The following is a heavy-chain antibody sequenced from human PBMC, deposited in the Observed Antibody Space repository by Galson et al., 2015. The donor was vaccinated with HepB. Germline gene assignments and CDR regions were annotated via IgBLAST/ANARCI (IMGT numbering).Heavy chain of an antibody. CDR2: ISTFNGNT. J-gene: IGHJ6*02. D-gene: IGHD6-19*01. Sequence: SVKVSCKASGYTFINYGITWVRQAPGQGLEWLGWISTFNGNTNYAQKLQGRVTMTTDTSTSTAYMDQRSLRSDDTAVYYCARRYSRGRTTSYQYGMDVWGQGTTVTVSS. CDR1: GYTFINYG. CDR3: ARRYSRGRTTSYQYGMDV. V-gene: IGHV1-18*01.